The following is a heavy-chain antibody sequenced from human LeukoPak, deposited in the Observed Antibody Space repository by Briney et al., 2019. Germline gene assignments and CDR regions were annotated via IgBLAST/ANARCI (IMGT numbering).Heavy chain of an antibody. V-gene: IGHV3-9*01. CDR3: ARSSSGFDY. D-gene: IGHD6-19*01. Sequence: GGSLRLSCTASGFTFDDYAMHWVRQAPGKGLEWVSGISWDGGSIGYADSVKGRFTISRDNAKNSLYLQMNSLRAEDTAVYYCARSSSGFDYWGQGTLVTVSS. CDR1: GFTFDDYA. J-gene: IGHJ4*02. CDR2: ISWDGGSI.